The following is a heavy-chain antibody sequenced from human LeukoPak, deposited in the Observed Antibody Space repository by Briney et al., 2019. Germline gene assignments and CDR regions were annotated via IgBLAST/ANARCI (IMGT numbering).Heavy chain of an antibody. Sequence: SETLSLTCTVSGGSISSYYWSWIRQPPGKGREWSGYIYYSGSTNYNPSLKSPVTISVDTCKNQFSLKLSSVTAADTAVYYCARLDDSSGFYFDYGGQGTLVTVSS. D-gene: IGHD3-22*01. CDR1: GGSISSYY. V-gene: IGHV4-59*08. CDR3: ARLDDSSGFYFDY. CDR2: IYYSGST. J-gene: IGHJ4*02.